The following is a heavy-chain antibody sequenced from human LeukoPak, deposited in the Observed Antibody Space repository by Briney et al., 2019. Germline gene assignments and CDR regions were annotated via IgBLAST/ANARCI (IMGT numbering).Heavy chain of an antibody. CDR1: GGSISTGSYY. J-gene: IGHJ6*03. CDR3: ARGGYSYVALYMDV. CDR2: IYTSGST. Sequence: KTSETLSLTCTVSGGSISTGSYYWTWIRQPAGKGLEWIGRIYTSGSTNYNPSLKSRVTISVDTSKNQFSLKLTSVTAADTAVYYCARGGYSYVALYMDVWGKGPTVTVSS. V-gene: IGHV4-61*02. D-gene: IGHD5-18*01.